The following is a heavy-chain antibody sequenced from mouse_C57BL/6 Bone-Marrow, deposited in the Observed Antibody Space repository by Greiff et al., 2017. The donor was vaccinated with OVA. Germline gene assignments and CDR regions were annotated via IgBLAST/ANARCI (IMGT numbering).Heavy chain of an antibody. J-gene: IGHJ2*01. V-gene: IGHV1-82*01. CDR1: GYAFSSSW. Sequence: VQLQQPGPELVKPGASVKFSCKASGYAFSSSWMHWVKQRPGQGLEWIGLIHPSGGGTNYNGKFKSKATLTADKSSSTAYMQLSSLTSEDSAVYFCARGGDYWGQGTTLTVSS. CDR3: ARGGDY. CDR2: IHPSGGGT.